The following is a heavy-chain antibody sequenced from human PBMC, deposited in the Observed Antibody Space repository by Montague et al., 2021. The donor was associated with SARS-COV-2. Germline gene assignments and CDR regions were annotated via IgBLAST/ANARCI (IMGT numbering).Heavy chain of an antibody. Sequence: SETLSLTCTVSGGAISSSSYYWGWIRQPPGKGLEWIGSIYYSGSTYYNPSLKSRVTISVDTSKDQFSLKLSSVTAADTAVYYCAGDTRITMLVVVNRYGMDVWGQGTTVTVSS. CDR3: AGDTRITMLVVVNRYGMDV. D-gene: IGHD3-22*01. CDR2: IYYSGST. J-gene: IGHJ6*02. V-gene: IGHV4-39*07. CDR1: GGAISSSSYY.